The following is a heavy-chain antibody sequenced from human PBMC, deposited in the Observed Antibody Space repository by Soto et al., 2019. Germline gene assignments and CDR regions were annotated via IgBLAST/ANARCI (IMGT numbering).Heavy chain of an antibody. CDR2: IYYSGST. J-gene: IGHJ4*02. D-gene: IGHD2-15*01. V-gene: IGHV4-39*01. CDR1: GGSISSSSYY. CDR3: ARYAPSEVAAMSD. Sequence: PSETLSLTCTVSGGSISSSSYYWGWIRQPPGKGLEWIGSIYYSGSTYYNPSLKSRVTISVDTSKNQFSLKLSSVTAADTAVYYCARYAPSEVAAMSDWGQGTLVTVSS.